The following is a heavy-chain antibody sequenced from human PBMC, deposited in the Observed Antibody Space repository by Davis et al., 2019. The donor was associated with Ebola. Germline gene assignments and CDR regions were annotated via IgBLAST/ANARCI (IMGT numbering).Heavy chain of an antibody. CDR3: AVLAGY. CDR1: GHSISSGHY. J-gene: IGHJ4*02. D-gene: IGHD2/OR15-2a*01. Sequence: MPSETLSLTCTVSGHSISSGHYWGWIRQSPGSGLEWIGTIFHTGSTYYNPSLQSRVPISVDTSANEFSLELNSVTAADTAVYYWAVLAGYWGQGTLVSVSS. V-gene: IGHV4-38-2*02. CDR2: IFHTGST.